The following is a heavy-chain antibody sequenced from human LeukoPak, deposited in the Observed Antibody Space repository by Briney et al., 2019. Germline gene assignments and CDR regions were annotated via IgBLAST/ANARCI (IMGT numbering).Heavy chain of an antibody. Sequence: PSETLSLTCTVSGGSISSGDYYWSWIRQPPGKGLEWIGYIYYSGSTYYNPSLKSRVTISVDTSKNQFSLKLSSVTAADTAVYYCARESHYYGSGYWGQGTLVTVSS. V-gene: IGHV4-30-4*08. CDR1: GGSISSGDYY. CDR3: ARESHYYGSGY. D-gene: IGHD3-10*01. J-gene: IGHJ4*02. CDR2: IYYSGST.